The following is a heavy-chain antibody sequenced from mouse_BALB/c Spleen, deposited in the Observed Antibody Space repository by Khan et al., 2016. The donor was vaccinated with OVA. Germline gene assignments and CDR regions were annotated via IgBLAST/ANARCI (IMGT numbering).Heavy chain of an antibody. D-gene: IGHD2-12*01. CDR2: VNPNNGDT. CDR1: GYSFTVYY. V-gene: IGHV1-26*01. Sequence: VQLKQSGPDLVKPGASVKISCKASGYSFTVYYMTWVKQSHGKSPEWIGRVNPNNGDTNYNQNFEGKAILTVDKSSNTAYMELRSLTSEDSAVFYCARGYEFFPYWGQGTLVTVSA. CDR3: ARGYEFFPY. J-gene: IGHJ3*01.